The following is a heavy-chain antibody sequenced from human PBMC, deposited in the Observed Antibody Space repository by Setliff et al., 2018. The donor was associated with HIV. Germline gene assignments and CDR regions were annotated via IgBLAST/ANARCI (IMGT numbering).Heavy chain of an antibody. Sequence: SETLSLTCAVYGGSFSGSYWSWIRQPPGKGLEWIGEINHSGSTNYSPSLKSRVTISVDTSKNQFSLKLSSVTAAETAVYYCAREEDYSNTRPCPRISGCSSTCRLCLWTCHW. CDR3: AREEDYSNTRPCPRISGCSSTCRLCLWTCH. D-gene: IGHD4-4*01. V-gene: IGHV4-34*01. CDR1: GGSFSGSY. CDR2: INHSGST. J-gene: IGHJ1*01.